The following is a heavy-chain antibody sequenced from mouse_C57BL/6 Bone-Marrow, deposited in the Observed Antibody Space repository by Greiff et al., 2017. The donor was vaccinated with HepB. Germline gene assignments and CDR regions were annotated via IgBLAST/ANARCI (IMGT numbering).Heavy chain of an antibody. V-gene: IGHV5-12*01. CDR2: ISNGGGST. Sequence: EVQVVESGGGLVQPGGSLKLSCAASGFTFSDYYMYWVRQTPEKRLEWVAYISNGGGSTYYPDTVKGRFTISRDNAKNTLYLQMSRLKSEDTAMYYCTRQGVCYSLFAYWGHGTLVTVSA. J-gene: IGHJ3*01. CDR3: TRQGVCYSLFAY. D-gene: IGHD2-10*02. CDR1: GFTFSDYY.